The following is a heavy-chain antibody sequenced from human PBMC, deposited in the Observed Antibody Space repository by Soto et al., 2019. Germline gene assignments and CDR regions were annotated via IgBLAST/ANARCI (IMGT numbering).Heavy chain of an antibody. Sequence: SETLSHTGTVSGGSISRGGYYWSWIRQHPGKGLEWIGYIYYSGSTYYNPSLKSRVTISVDTSKNQFSLKLSSVTAADTAVYYCARDRDGDYPVYYGMDVWGQGTTVTVSS. CDR1: GGSISRGGYY. V-gene: IGHV4-31*03. CDR3: ARDRDGDYPVYYGMDV. CDR2: IYYSGST. D-gene: IGHD4-17*01. J-gene: IGHJ6*02.